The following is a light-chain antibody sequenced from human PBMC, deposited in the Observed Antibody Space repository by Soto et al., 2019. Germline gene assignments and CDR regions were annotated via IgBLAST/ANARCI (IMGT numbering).Light chain of an antibody. CDR1: QCISSW. V-gene: IGKV1-12*01. CDR3: QQANSFPIT. J-gene: IGKJ5*01. CDR2: AAS. Sequence: DIQMTQSPSSVSASVGDRVTITCRASQCISSWLAWYQKKPGKAPNLLIYAASSLQSGVPSRFSGSESGTDFTLTISSLQPEDCEIYFCQQANSFPITFGQGTRLEIK.